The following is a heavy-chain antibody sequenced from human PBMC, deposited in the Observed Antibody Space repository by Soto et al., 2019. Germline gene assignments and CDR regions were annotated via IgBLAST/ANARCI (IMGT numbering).Heavy chain of an antibody. CDR2: IIPISGTA. J-gene: IGHJ4*02. CDR3: AGEWREYSYGYFGCFDY. D-gene: IGHD5-18*01. Sequence: QVQLVQSGAEVKKPGSTVKVSCKAYGGTFSSYAISWVRQAPGQGLEWMGGIIPISGTANYAQKFQGRVTITADESTSTAYMELSSVRSEDTAVYYCAGEWREYSYGYFGCFDYWGQGTLVTVSS. CDR1: GGTFSSYA. V-gene: IGHV1-69*01.